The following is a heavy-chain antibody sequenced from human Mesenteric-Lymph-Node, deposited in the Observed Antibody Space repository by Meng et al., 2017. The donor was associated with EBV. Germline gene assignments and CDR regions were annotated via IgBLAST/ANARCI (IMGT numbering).Heavy chain of an antibody. V-gene: IGHV4-34*12. CDR2: IIHGGSP. CDR3: ARRPTGIDY. Sequence: VQLQQWGAGLLKPSETLSLTCAVNCGSLSGAYWNWIRQPPGKGLEWIGEIIHGGSPSYNPSLKSRVAISIDTSKNQLSLMLSSVTAADTAVYYCARRPTGIDYWGQGTLVTVSS. J-gene: IGHJ4*02. D-gene: IGHD2-8*02. CDR1: CGSLSGAY.